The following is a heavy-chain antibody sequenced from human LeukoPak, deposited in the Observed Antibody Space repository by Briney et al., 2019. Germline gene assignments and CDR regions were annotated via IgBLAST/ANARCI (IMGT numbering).Heavy chain of an antibody. CDR3: TRDLPYYYDSSGPEAELDAFDI. CDR2: IYTSGST. CDR1: GGSISSYY. V-gene: IGHV4-4*07. D-gene: IGHD3-22*01. J-gene: IGHJ3*02. Sequence: SETLSLTCTVSGGSISSYYWSWIRQPAGQGLEWIGRIYTSGSTNYNPSLKSRVTMSVDTSKNQFSLKLSSVTAADTAVYYCTRDLPYYYDSSGPEAELDAFDIWGQGTMVTVSS.